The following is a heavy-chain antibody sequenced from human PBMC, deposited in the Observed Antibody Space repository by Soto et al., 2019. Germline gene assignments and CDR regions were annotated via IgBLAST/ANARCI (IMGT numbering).Heavy chain of an antibody. CDR3: AKKEVYDHVWGKSPLD. Sequence: EVQLLESGGKLEHPGGSLRLSCAASGFTFHNYAMSWVRQAPGKGLEWVSSINGPGDDTYYADSVKGRFTISRDNSKNTMDLQMNSLRAEDTALYYCAKKEVYDHVWGKSPLDWGQGTLVTVSS. V-gene: IGHV3-23*01. D-gene: IGHD3-16*01. CDR1: GFTFHNYA. CDR2: INGPGDDT. J-gene: IGHJ4*03.